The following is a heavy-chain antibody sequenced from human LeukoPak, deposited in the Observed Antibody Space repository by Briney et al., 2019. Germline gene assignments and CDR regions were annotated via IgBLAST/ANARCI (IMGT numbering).Heavy chain of an antibody. J-gene: IGHJ4*02. V-gene: IGHV3-48*01. CDR3: ARDGSYYGSGDDY. D-gene: IGHD3-10*01. CDR2: ISSSSSTI. CDR1: GFTFSIYN. Sequence: GGSLRLSCAASGFTFSIYNMSWVRQAPGKGLEWVSFISSSSSTIYYADSVKGRFTISRDNAKNSLYLQMDSLRAEDTAVYYCARDGSYYGSGDDYWGQGTLVTVSS.